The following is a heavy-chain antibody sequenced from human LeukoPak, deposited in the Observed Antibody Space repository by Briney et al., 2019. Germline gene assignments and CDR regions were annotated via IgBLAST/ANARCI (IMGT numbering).Heavy chain of an antibody. CDR3: AELGITMIGGV. V-gene: IGHV3-48*04. CDR2: ISSSSTI. J-gene: IGHJ6*04. Sequence: GGSLRLSCAASGFTFSSYSMNWVRQAPGKGLEWVSYISSSSTIYYADSVKGRFTISRDNAKNSLYLQMNSLRAEDTAVYYCAELGITMIGGVWGKGATVTISS. CDR1: GFTFSSYS. D-gene: IGHD3-10*02.